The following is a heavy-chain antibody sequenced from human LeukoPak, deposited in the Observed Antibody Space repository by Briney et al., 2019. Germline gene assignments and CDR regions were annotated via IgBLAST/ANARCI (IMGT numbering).Heavy chain of an antibody. CDR1: GGSISSSSYY. V-gene: IGHV4-39*07. J-gene: IGHJ6*03. CDR2: IYYSGST. Sequence: SETLSLTCTVSGGSISSSSYYWGWIRQPPGKGLEWIVSIYYSGSTYYNPSLKSRVTISVDTSKNQFSLKLSSVTAADTAVYCCARVRSSSSWSRYYYYYYYMDVWGKGTTVTVSS. CDR3: ARVRSSSSWSRYYYYYYYMDV. D-gene: IGHD6-13*01.